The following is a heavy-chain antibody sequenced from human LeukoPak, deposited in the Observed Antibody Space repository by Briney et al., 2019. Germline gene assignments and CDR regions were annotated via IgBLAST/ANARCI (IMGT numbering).Heavy chain of an antibody. CDR3: ARQPRDSGTSAYDY. CDR2: ISTDGTTT. D-gene: IGHD1-26*01. V-gene: IGHV3-74*01. J-gene: IGHJ4*02. CDR1: GFNFTNYW. Sequence: GGSLRLSCAASGFNFTNYWMHWVRQAPGKGLVWVSRISTDGTTTNYADSVRGRVTISRDNPKNTLYLHMDSLRAEDTAVYYCARQPRDSGTSAYDYWGQGTLVTVSS.